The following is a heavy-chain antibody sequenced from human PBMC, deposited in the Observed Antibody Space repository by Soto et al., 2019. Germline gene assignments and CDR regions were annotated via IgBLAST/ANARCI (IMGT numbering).Heavy chain of an antibody. CDR2: IVVGSGDT. J-gene: IGHJ6*02. D-gene: IGHD2-2*01. Sequence: QMQLVQSGPDVKKPGTSVKVSCKASGFTFTSSAMQWVRQARGQRLGWMGWIVVGSGDTNYAQKFQERLALTRHMSTSPAYMERSSLRSEDTAVYYCAEDRHCSSVNCYVHKIWDYSYYYGTDVWGQGTTVTVSS. CDR3: AEDRHCSSVNCYVHKIWDYSYYYGTDV. CDR1: GFTFTSSA. V-gene: IGHV1-58*02.